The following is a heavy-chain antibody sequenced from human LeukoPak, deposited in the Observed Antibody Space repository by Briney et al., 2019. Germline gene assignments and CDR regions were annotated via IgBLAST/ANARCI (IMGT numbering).Heavy chain of an antibody. Sequence: GGTLRLSCAASGFTSSNYGMTWVRQAPGKGLEWVSAITGNTISTYYADSVKGRSTISRDNSKNTLYLQMNSLRAEDTAVYYCAKMGMVRGVILYYFDYWGQGTLVTVSS. D-gene: IGHD3-10*01. CDR3: AKMGMVRGVILYYFDY. V-gene: IGHV3-23*01. CDR2: ITGNTIST. J-gene: IGHJ4*02. CDR1: GFTSSNYG.